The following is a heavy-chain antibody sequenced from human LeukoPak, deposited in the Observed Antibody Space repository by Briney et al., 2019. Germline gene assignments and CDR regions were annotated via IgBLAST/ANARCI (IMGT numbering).Heavy chain of an antibody. J-gene: IGHJ4*02. Sequence: PSETLSLTCTVSGDSISGGHYYWSWIRQHPGKGLEWIGYIHYSGSTNYTPSLKSRAFISVDTSKNQFSLKLTSVTAADTAVYYCAKDGCPSSICSYFAYWGQGTLVTVS. CDR3: AKDGCPSSICSYFAY. CDR2: IHYSGST. D-gene: IGHD2-2*01. V-gene: IGHV4-31*03. CDR1: GDSISGGHYY.